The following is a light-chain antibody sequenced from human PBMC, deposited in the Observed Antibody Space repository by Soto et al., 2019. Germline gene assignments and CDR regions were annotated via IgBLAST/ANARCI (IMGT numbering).Light chain of an antibody. J-gene: IGKJ1*01. CDR1: QSISTF. V-gene: IGKV1-39*01. CDR2: AAS. CDR3: QQTYSTPWT. Sequence: DIQMTQSPSSLSASVGDRVTITCRASQSISTFLNWYQQQPGRAPKLLIYAASTLQSGVPSRFSGSGSGRDFTLTISSLQPEDFVIYYCQQTYSTPWTFGPGTQVEIK.